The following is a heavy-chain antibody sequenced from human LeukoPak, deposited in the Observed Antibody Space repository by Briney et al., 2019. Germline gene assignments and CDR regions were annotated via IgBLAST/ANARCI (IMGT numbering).Heavy chain of an antibody. CDR1: GFTFSSYV. CDR3: AKGAHPLDIVVVPAVTP. J-gene: IGHJ5*02. V-gene: IGHV3-30*02. Sequence: PGGSLRLSCAASGFTFSSYVMHWVRQAPGKGLEWVAFIRYDGSNKYYADSVKGRFTISRDNSKNTLYLQMNSLRAEDTAVYYCAKGAHPLDIVVVPAVTPWGQGTLVTVSS. D-gene: IGHD2-2*03. CDR2: IRYDGSNK.